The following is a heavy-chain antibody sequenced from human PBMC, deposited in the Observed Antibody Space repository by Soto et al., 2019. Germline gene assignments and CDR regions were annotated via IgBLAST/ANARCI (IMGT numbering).Heavy chain of an antibody. D-gene: IGHD4-17*01. CDR2: ISSSGVYI. CDR1: GFTFNTYT. Sequence: EVQLVESGGGLVEPGGSLRLSCGASGFTFNTYTMIWVRQAPGKGLEWVSSISSSGVYINYADSLKGRFTISRDNAKNSLYLQMNSLRAEDTAVYFCARGLYGEILNWYFDLWGRGTLVTVSS. V-gene: IGHV3-21*01. J-gene: IGHJ2*01. CDR3: ARGLYGEILNWYFDL.